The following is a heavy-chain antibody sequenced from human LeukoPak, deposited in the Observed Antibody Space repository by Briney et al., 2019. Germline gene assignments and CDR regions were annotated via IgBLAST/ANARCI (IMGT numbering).Heavy chain of an antibody. D-gene: IGHD3-16*02. CDR3: HVRLGELSLIT. CDR2: IGPSGDTI. CDR1: GFTFSSYA. V-gene: IGHV3-48*03. J-gene: IGHJ4*02. Sequence: GGSLRLSCAASGFTFSSYAMSWVRQAPGKGLEWVSHIGPSGDTIYYADSVEGRFTISRDNAKNSLYLQMNSLRAEDTAVYYCHVRLGELSLITWGQGTLVAVSS.